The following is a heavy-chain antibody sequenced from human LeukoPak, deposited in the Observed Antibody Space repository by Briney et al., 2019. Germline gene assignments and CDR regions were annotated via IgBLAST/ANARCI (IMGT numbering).Heavy chain of an antibody. CDR1: GYTFTSYG. Sequence: ASVKVSCKASGYTFTSYGISWVRQAPGQGLEWMGWISAYNGDTNYAQKLQGRVTMTTDTSTSTAYMELRNLRSDDTAVYYCASATATYRYGSGTHDDFDFWGQGTLVTVSS. J-gene: IGHJ4*02. CDR2: ISAYNGDT. D-gene: IGHD3-10*01. V-gene: IGHV1-18*01. CDR3: ASATATYRYGSGTHDDFDF.